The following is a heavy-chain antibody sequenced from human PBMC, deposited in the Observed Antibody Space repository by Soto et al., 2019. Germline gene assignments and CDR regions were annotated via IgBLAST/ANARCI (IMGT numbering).Heavy chain of an antibody. J-gene: IGHJ3*02. V-gene: IGHV1-69*08. CDR1: GGTFSSYT. Sequence: QVQLVQSGAEVKKPGSSVKVSCKASGGTFSSYTISWVRQAPGQGLEWMGRIIPILGIANYAQKFQGRVTITADKSTRTDCMELSSLRSEDTAVYYCARDPDSAGTGAFDIWGQGTMVTVSS. CDR2: IIPILGIA. CDR3: ARDPDSAGTGAFDI. D-gene: IGHD6-13*01.